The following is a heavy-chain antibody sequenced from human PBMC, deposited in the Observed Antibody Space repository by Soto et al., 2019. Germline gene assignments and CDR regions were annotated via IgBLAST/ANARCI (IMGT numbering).Heavy chain of an antibody. CDR3: LKAASADAFDL. J-gene: IGHJ3*01. CDR1: GFTFSRYW. D-gene: IGHD2-15*01. CDR2: IKQDGSEM. V-gene: IGHV3-7*01. Sequence: GGSLRLSCTASGFTFSRYWMNWVRQAPGKGLEWVANIKQDGSEMYYADSVKGRFTISRDNTKNSLSLQMNSLRAEDTALYYCLKAASADAFDLWGQGTVVTVSS.